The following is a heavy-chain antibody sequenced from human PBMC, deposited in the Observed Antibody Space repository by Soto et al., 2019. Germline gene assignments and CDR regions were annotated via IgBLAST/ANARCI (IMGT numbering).Heavy chain of an antibody. J-gene: IGHJ3*02. D-gene: IGHD3-3*01. CDR2: IYYSGST. CDR3: PRPRVPGSENDAFDI. V-gene: IGHV4-61*01. CDR1: GGSVSSGSYY. Sequence: SETLSLTCTVSGGSVSSGSYYWSWIRQPPGKGLEWIGYIYYSGSTNYNPSLKSRVTISVGTSKNQFSLKLSSVTAADTAVYYSPRPRVPGSENDAFDIWGQGTMVTVSS.